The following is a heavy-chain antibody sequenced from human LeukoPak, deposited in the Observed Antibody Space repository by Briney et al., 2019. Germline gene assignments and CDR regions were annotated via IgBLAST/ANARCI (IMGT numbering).Heavy chain of an antibody. CDR3: ARGGDTAMVNNWFDP. Sequence: GGSLRLSCAASGFTFSSYAMSWVRQAPGKGLEWVSVIYSGGSTHYADSVKGRFTISRDNSKNTLYLQMKSLRAEDTAVYYCARGGDTAMVNNWFDPWGQGTLVTVSS. CDR1: GFTFSSYA. J-gene: IGHJ5*02. CDR2: IYSGGST. V-gene: IGHV3-53*01. D-gene: IGHD5-18*01.